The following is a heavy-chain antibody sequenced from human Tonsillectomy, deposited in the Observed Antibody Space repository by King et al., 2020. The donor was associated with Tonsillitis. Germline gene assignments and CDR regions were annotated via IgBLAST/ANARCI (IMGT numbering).Heavy chain of an antibody. J-gene: IGHJ6*02. Sequence: VQLVESGGGVVQPGGSLRLSCAASGFTFSSYGMHWVRQAPGKGLEWVAFIRYDGSNKYYADSVKGRFTISRDNSKNTLYLQMNSLRAEDTAVYYCAKARRQLVLSYYYYGMDVWGQGTTVTVSS. CDR3: AKARRQLVLSYYYYGMDV. V-gene: IGHV3-30*02. CDR1: GFTFSSYG. CDR2: IRYDGSNK. D-gene: IGHD6-13*01.